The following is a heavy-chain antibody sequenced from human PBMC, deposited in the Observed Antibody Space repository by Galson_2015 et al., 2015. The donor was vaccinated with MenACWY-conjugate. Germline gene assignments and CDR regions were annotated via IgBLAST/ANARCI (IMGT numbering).Heavy chain of an antibody. J-gene: IGHJ4*02. V-gene: IGHV3-73*01. CDR3: TSPQYYYDNSGRDS. Sequence: SLRLSCAPSGFTFSDSPMFWIRQPPGKGLEWVGRIATKAGKYAAAYAASVEGRFSISRDDSRNTVYLQMTNLRHEDTAVYYCTSPQYYYDNSGRDSWGLGTLVTVSS. CDR1: GFTFSDSP. CDR2: IATKAGKYAA. D-gene: IGHD3-22*01.